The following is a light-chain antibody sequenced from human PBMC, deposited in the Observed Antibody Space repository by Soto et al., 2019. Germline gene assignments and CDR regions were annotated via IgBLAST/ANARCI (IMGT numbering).Light chain of an antibody. Sequence: QSALTQPPSVSAAPGQKVTISCSGSSSNIGNNYVSWYQHLPGAAPKLIIYDNDKRSSGIPDRFSGSKSGTSATLDITGLQTGDEADYYCGTWDSTLSGVFGTGTKLTVL. CDR2: DND. V-gene: IGLV1-51*01. CDR3: GTWDSTLSGV. CDR1: SSNIGNNY. J-gene: IGLJ1*01.